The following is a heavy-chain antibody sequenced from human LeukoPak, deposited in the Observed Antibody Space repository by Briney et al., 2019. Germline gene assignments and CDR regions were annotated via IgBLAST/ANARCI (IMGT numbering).Heavy chain of an antibody. CDR2: INHSGST. CDR3: ARSNLGYCCSTSCPDRNFDY. CDR1: GGSFSGYY. V-gene: IGHV4-34*01. J-gene: IGHJ4*02. D-gene: IGHD2-2*01. Sequence: PSETLSLTCAVYGGSFSGYYWSWIRQPPGKGLEWIGEINHSGSTNYNPSLKSRVTISVDTSKSQFSLKLSSVTAADTAVYYCARSNLGYCCSTSCPDRNFDYWGQGTLVTVSS.